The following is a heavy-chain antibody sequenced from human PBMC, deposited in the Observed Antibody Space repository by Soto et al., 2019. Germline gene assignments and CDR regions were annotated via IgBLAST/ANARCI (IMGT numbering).Heavy chain of an antibody. CDR2: IYYSGST. D-gene: IGHD1-26*01. J-gene: IGHJ4*02. CDR1: GGSISSSSYY. V-gene: IGHV4-39*01. CDR3: ASPVGARPHGYFDY. Sequence: SETLSLTCTVSGGSISSSSYYWVWIRHPPGKGLEWIGSIYYSGSTYYNPSLKSRVTISVDTSKNQFSLKLSSVTAADTAVYYCASPVGARPHGYFDYWGQGTLVTVSS.